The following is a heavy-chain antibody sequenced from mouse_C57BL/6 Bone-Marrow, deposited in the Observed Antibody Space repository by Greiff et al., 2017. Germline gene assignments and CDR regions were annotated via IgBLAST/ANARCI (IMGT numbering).Heavy chain of an antibody. D-gene: IGHD1-1*01. CDR2: ISYSGST. J-gene: IGHJ2*01. V-gene: IGHV3-8*01. CDR1: GYSITSDY. Sequence: VQLKESGPGLAKPSQTLSLTCSVTGYSITSDYWNWIRKFPGNKLEYMGYISYSGSTYSNPSLKSRISITRDTAKNQYYLPLNSVTTEDTATYYCARAPCGSPLFAYWGQGTTLTVSA. CDR3: ARAPCGSPLFAY.